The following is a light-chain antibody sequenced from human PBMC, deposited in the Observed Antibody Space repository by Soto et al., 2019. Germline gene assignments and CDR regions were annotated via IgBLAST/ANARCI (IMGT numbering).Light chain of an antibody. CDR1: SSNIGSNH. CDR2: RSV. CDR3: SARDDILSGVV. V-gene: IGLV1-47*01. Sequence: QSVLTQPPSASGTPGQRVTISCSGSSSNIGSNHVYWYQQFPGMAPKLLMYRSVQRPTGVPDRFSGSKSGTSASLAISGLRSDDEADYCCSARDDILSGVVFGGGTKLTVL. J-gene: IGLJ2*01.